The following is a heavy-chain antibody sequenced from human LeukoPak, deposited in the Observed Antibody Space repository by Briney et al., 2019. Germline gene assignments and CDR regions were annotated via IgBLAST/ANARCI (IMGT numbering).Heavy chain of an antibody. CDR2: ISGSDTST. J-gene: IGHJ4*02. D-gene: IGHD6-19*01. V-gene: IGHV3-48*03. Sequence: AGGSLRLSCAASGFSFSVYEMHWVRQAPGRGLEWIADISGSDTSTYYADSVKGRFTISRDHAKNSLYLQMNRLRVEDTAVYYCTTLTVASIDYWGQGTLVTVSS. CDR3: TTLTVASIDY. CDR1: GFSFSVYE.